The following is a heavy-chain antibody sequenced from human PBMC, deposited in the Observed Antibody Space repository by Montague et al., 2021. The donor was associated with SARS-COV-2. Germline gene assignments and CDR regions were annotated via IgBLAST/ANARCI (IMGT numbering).Heavy chain of an antibody. V-gene: IGHV4-39*01. Sequence: SETLSLTCTVSGGSISSSSYYWGWIRQPPGKGLKWIGSIYYSGSTYYNPSLKSRVTISVDTSKNQFSLKLSSVTAADTAVYFCARSPYRTTYLNGMDVWGQGTTVTVSS. D-gene: IGHD1-14*01. CDR1: GGSISSSSYY. CDR3: ARSPYRTTYLNGMDV. CDR2: IYYSGST. J-gene: IGHJ6*02.